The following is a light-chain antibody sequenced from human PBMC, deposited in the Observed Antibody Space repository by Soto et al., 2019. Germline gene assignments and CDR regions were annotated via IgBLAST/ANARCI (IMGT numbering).Light chain of an antibody. V-gene: IGKV3-11*01. CDR3: QQRSNWPPRIT. Sequence: EIVLTQSPATLSLSPEERATLSCRASQSVSSYLAWYQQKPGQAPRLLIYDASNRATGIPARFSGSGSGTDFTLTISSLEPEDFAVYYCQQRSNWPPRITFGQGTRLEIK. J-gene: IGKJ5*01. CDR2: DAS. CDR1: QSVSSY.